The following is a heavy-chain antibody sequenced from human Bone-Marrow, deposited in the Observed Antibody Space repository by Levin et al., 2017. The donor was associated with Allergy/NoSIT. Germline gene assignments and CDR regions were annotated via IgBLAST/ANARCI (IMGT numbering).Heavy chain of an antibody. Sequence: SLKISCAASGFTFDDYAMHWVRQAPGKGLEWVSGISWNSDSIGYADSVKGRFTISRDNANNSLYLQMNSLRAEDTAFYYCAKDSYYDDSGYPAGFDSWGQGTLVTVSS. CDR1: GFTFDDYA. CDR2: ISWNSDSI. D-gene: IGHD3-22*01. V-gene: IGHV3-9*01. J-gene: IGHJ4*02. CDR3: AKDSYYDDSGYPAGFDS.